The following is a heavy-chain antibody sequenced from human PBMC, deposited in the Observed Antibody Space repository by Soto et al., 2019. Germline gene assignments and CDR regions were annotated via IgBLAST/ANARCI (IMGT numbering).Heavy chain of an antibody. CDR3: AGAYNIDAFDI. J-gene: IGHJ3*02. V-gene: IGHV4-30-2*01. D-gene: IGHD1-1*01. Sequence: PSETLSLTCAVSGGSISSGGHTWSWVRQPPGKGLEWIGNIYQSGGTHYNPSLKSRVTISVDRSINQFSLNLSSVTAADTAVYYCAGAYNIDAFDIWGPGTMVTVSS. CDR1: GGSISSGGHT. CDR2: IYQSGGT.